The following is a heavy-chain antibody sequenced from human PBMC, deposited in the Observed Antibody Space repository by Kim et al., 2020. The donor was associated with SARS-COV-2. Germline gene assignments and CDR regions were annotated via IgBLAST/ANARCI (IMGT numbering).Heavy chain of an antibody. J-gene: IGHJ6*02. V-gene: IGHV3-33*01. Sequence: YADSVKGRFTISRENSKNPLYLQMNSLRAEDTAVYYCARDSGGQLVYMDVWGQGTTVTVSS. CDR3: ARDSGGQLVYMDV. D-gene: IGHD6-6*01.